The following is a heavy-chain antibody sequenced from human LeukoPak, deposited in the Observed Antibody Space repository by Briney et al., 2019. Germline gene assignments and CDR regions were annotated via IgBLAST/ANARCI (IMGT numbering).Heavy chain of an antibody. CDR3: AKDLRPMTTGFDY. CDR1: GFTFDDYA. J-gene: IGHJ4*02. Sequence: GRSLRLSCAASGFTFDDYAMQWVRQAPGKGLEWVSGISWNSGSIGYADSVKGRFTISRDNAKNSLYLQMNSLRAEDTALYYCAKDLRPMTTGFDYWGQGTLVTVSS. D-gene: IGHD3-22*01. V-gene: IGHV3-9*01. CDR2: ISWNSGSI.